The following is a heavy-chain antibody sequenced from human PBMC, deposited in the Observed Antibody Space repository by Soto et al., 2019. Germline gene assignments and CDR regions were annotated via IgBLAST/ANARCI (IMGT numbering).Heavy chain of an antibody. J-gene: IGHJ4*02. D-gene: IGHD2-8*01. CDR1: GGSISGYY. Sequence: LSLTCSVSGGSISGYYWSWIRQTPGKGLEWIGSIFYTGVTTYNPSLESRVSFSVATSNNHFSLNLKSVTAADTAVYYCARYHCTSGTCNYFDQWGQGTLVTVSS. V-gene: IGHV4-59*01. CDR2: IFYTGVT. CDR3: ARYHCTSGTCNYFDQ.